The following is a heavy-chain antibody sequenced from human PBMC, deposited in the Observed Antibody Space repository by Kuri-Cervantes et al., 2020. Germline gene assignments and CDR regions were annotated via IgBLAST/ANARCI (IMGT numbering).Heavy chain of an antibody. D-gene: IGHD3-10*01. CDR1: GGSISSSTYY. CDR3: ARTHYYGSGSYTQRDY. J-gene: IGHJ4*02. V-gene: IGHV4-39*07. CDR2: IYYSGST. Sequence: SETLSLTCTVSGGSISSSTYYWGWIRQPPGKGLEWIGSIYYSGSTYYNPSLKSRVTMSVDTSKNQFSLKLSSVTAADTAGYYCARTHYYGSGSYTQRDYRGQGTLVTVSS.